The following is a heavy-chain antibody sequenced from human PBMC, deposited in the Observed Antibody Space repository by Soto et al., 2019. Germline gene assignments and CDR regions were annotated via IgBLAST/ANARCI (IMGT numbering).Heavy chain of an antibody. CDR1: GGSISSSSYY. J-gene: IGHJ6*02. D-gene: IGHD3-10*01. CDR2: IYYSGST. Sequence: PSETLSLTCTVSGGSISSSSYYWGWIRQPPGKGLEWIGSIYYSGSTYYDPSLKSLVTISVDTSKNQFSLKLSSVTAADTSLYYFARHLGGGSYYYGSGTRVPQDLAVKKATYYYYGMDVWGQGTTVTVSS. V-gene: IGHV4-39*01. CDR3: ARHLGGGSYYYGSGTRVPQDLAVKKATYYYYGMDV.